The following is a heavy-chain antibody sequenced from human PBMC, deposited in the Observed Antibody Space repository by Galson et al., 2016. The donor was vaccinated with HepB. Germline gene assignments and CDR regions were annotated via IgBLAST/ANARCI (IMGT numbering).Heavy chain of an antibody. CDR1: GYTFTSYA. V-gene: IGHV1-3*01. Sequence: SVKVSCKASGYTFTSYAMHWVRQAPGQRLEWMGWINPGNGNTKYSQKFQGRVTITRDTAASTAYLELSTLRSEDTAVYYCARGPQGLNFDCWGQGTLVTVSS. J-gene: IGHJ4*02. CDR2: INPGNGNT. CDR3: ARGPQGLNFDC.